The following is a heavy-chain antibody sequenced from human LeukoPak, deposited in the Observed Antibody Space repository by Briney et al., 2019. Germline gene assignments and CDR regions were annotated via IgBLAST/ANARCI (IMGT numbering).Heavy chain of an antibody. CDR3: ARLGGKQLVRYYQYYMDV. J-gene: IGHJ6*03. D-gene: IGHD6-6*01. V-gene: IGHV3-66*02. CDR1: GFTVSSNY. CDR2: IYSYGST. Sequence: GGSLRLSCAASGFTVSSNYMSWVRQAPGKGLEGVSVIYSYGSTYYADSVKGRFTITRDNSKNTLYLQMNSLRVEDTAVYYCARLGGKQLVRYYQYYMDVWGKGTTVTVSS.